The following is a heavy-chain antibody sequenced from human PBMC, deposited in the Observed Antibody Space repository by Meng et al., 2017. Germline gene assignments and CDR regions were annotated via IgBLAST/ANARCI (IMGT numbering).Heavy chain of an antibody. CDR3: AKRSITGTTPNYYYGMDV. J-gene: IGHJ6*02. CDR2: ISSSGSTI. V-gene: IGHV3-11*01. Sequence: GESLKISCAASGFTFSDYYMSWIRQAPGKGLEWVSYISSSGSTIYYADSVKGRFTISRDNSKNTLYLQMNSLRAEDTAVYYCAKRSITGTTPNYYYGMDVWGQGTTVTVSS. CDR1: GFTFSDYY. D-gene: IGHD1-20*01.